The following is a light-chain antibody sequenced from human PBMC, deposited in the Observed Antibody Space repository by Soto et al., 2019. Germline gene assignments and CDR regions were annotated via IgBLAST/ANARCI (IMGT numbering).Light chain of an antibody. J-gene: IGKJ4*01. V-gene: IGKV1-39*01. CDR3: QQLSTYPLT. CDR2: AAS. Sequence: DIQMTQSPSSLSASVGDRFTITCRASQSISSYLNWYQQKPGKAPKLLIYAASSLQSGVPSRFSGSGSGTDFTLTISSLQPEDFATYYCQQLSTYPLTFGGGTKVDIK. CDR1: QSISSY.